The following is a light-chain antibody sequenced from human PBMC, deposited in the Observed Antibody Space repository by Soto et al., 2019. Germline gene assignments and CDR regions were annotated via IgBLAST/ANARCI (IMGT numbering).Light chain of an antibody. CDR3: QQYDHLPPLS. CDR1: QDIRNY. J-gene: IGKJ4*01. CDR2: DAS. Sequence: DIQMTQSPSSLSASVGDRVTITCQASQDIRNYLNWYQQKPGKAPSLLIYDASNLRTGVPLRFSGSGSGTDFTLTISSLQPEDIATYYCQQYDHLPPLSFGGGTRLEIK. V-gene: IGKV1-33*01.